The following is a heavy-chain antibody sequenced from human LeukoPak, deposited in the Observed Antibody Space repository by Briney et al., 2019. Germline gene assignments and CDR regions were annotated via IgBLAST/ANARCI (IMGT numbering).Heavy chain of an antibody. J-gene: IGHJ4*02. CDR2: IYYSGST. Sequence: SETLSLTCTVSGGSISSGGYYWSWIRQHPGKGLEWIGYIYYSGSTYYNPSLKSRVTISVDTSKNQFSLKLSSVTAADTAVYYCARAQSQPVYDYVWGCDRSMFDYWGEGTLVTVSS. CDR1: GGSISSGGYY. V-gene: IGHV4-31*03. D-gene: IGHD3-16*02. CDR3: ARAQSQPVYDYVWGCDRSMFDY.